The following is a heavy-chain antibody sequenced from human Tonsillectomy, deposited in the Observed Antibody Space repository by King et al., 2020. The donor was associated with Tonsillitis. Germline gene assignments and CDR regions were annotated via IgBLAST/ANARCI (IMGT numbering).Heavy chain of an antibody. D-gene: IGHD6-13*01. V-gene: IGHV5-51*01. CDR1: GDTFSSNW. Sequence: QLVQSGAEVKKPGESLKISCKVSGDTFSSNWIGWVRQKPGKGLEWMGIIYPGDSDTTYSPSFKGQVTISADNSISTAYLQWSSLKASDTAMYYCATLVAADNYYFDYWGQGTLVTVSS. CDR3: ATLVAADNYYFDY. CDR2: IYPGDSDT. J-gene: IGHJ4*02.